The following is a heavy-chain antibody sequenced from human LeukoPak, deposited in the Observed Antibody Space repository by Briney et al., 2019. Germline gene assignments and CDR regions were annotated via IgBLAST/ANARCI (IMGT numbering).Heavy chain of an antibody. Sequence: ASVRVSCKASGYTFTNYHMHWVRQAPGQGLEWLGLVKPKSGDSDFVQKFRGRVTVTTDVSTTTIHMELSNLRSDDTAVYYCARGRYCSSTRCSPYFFDYWGQGTLVTVSS. CDR3: ARGRYCSSTRCSPYFFDY. D-gene: IGHD2-2*01. V-gene: IGHV1-2*06. CDR2: VKPKSGDS. CDR1: GYTFTNYH. J-gene: IGHJ4*02.